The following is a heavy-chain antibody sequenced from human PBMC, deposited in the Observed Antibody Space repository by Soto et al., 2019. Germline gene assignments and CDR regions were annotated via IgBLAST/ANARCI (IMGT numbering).Heavy chain of an antibody. CDR1: GFTFSNYA. CDR2: ISGSGDTT. V-gene: IGHV3-23*01. D-gene: IGHD6-13*01. J-gene: IGHJ5*02. CDR3: AKDRASSSPRVRFDP. Sequence: GGSLRLSCAASGFTFSNYAMSWVRQAPGKGLEWVSSISGSGDTTDYADSVKGRFTISRDNSKNTLYLQMNILTAEDTAIYYCAKDRASSSPRVRFDPWGQGTLVTVSS.